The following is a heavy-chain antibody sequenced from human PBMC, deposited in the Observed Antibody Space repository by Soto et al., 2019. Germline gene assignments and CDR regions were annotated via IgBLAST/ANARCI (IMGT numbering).Heavy chain of an antibody. CDR1: GCSISSSSYY. V-gene: IGHV4-39*01. CDR3: ARPRNWNDWFDP. D-gene: IGHD1-1*01. Sequence: SETLSLTCTVSGCSISSSSYYWGWIRQPPGKGLEWIGSIYYSGSTYYNPSLKSRVTISVDTSKNQFSLKLSSVTAAETAVYYCARPRNWNDWFDPWGQGTLVTVSS. CDR2: IYYSGST. J-gene: IGHJ5*02.